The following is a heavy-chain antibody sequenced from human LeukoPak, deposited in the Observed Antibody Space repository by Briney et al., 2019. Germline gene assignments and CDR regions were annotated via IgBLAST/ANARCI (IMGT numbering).Heavy chain of an antibody. CDR1: GFTFSSYS. V-gene: IGHV3-48*01. CDR3: ARVTTIYYFDY. J-gene: IGHJ4*02. D-gene: IGHD4-11*01. Sequence: PGGSLRLSCAASGFTFSSYSMNWVRQAPGKGLEWVSYISSSSSTIYYADSVKGRFTISRDNAKNSLYLQMNSLRAEDTAVYYCARVTTIYYFDYWGQGTLVTVSS. CDR2: ISSSSSTI.